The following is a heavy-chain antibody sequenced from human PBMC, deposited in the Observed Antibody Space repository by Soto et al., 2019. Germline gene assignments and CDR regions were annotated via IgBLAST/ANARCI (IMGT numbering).Heavy chain of an antibody. J-gene: IGHJ3*02. V-gene: IGHV1-8*01. Sequence: QEQLVQSGAEVKKPGASVKVSCKASGYTFSSYDITWARQATGQGLEWMGWMNPNSGNTGYAQKFQGRLTMTRNTSIGTAYMQLRSLRSEDTAVYYCATERWEDAFDIWGQGTMVTVSS. CDR1: GYTFSSYD. D-gene: IGHD1-26*01. CDR3: ATERWEDAFDI. CDR2: MNPNSGNT.